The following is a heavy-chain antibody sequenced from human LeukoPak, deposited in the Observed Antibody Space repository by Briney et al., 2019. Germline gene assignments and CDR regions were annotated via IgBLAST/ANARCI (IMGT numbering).Heavy chain of an antibody. V-gene: IGHV4-59*08. D-gene: IGHD3-22*01. CDR3: ARQGNYDSSGYPYNWFDP. CDR1: GGSISSYY. CDR2: IYYSGST. J-gene: IGHJ5*02. Sequence: SETLSLTCTVSGGSISSYYWSWIRQPPGKGLEWIGYIYYSGSTNYNPSLKSRVTISVDTSKNQFSLKLSSVTAADMAVYYCARQGNYDSSGYPYNWFDPWGQGTLVTVSS.